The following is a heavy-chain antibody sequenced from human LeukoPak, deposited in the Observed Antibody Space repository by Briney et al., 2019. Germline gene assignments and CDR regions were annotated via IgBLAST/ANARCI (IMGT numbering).Heavy chain of an antibody. CDR1: GYTFTGYY. J-gene: IGHJ4*02. V-gene: IGHV1-2*02. CDR2: INPNSGGT. D-gene: IGHD5-18*01. Sequence: ASVKVSCKASGYTFTGYYMHWVRQAPAQGLEWMGWINPNSGGTNYAQKFQGRVTMTRDTSISTAYMELSRLRSDDTAVYYCARVRVYSYGYLGYWGQGTLVTVSS. CDR3: ARVRVYSYGYLGY.